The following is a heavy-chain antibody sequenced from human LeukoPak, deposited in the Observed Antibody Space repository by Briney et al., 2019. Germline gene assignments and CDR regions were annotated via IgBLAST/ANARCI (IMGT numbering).Heavy chain of an antibody. CDR3: ARDLVAVAGTNY. J-gene: IGHJ4*02. V-gene: IGHV3-48*03. CDR1: GFTFSRYE. D-gene: IGHD6-19*01. CDR2: ISGSGSTI. Sequence: GGSLRLSCAASGFTFSRYEMNWVRQAPGKGLEWVPYISGSGSTIYYADSVKGRFTISRDNAKNSLYLQMNRLRAEDTAVYYCARDLVAVAGTNYWGQGALVTVSS.